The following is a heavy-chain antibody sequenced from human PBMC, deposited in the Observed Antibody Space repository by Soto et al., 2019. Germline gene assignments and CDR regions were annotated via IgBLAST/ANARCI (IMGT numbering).Heavy chain of an antibody. Sequence: HVQLVQSGAEVKKPGSSVKVSCKASGGTFSSYAISWVRQAPGQGLEWMGGIIPIFGTANYAQKFQGRVTITADKSTSTAYMELSSLRSEDTAVYYCARDCSSTSCPPYGMDVWGQGTTVTVSS. CDR1: GGTFSSYA. CDR2: IIPIFGTA. J-gene: IGHJ6*02. D-gene: IGHD2-2*01. V-gene: IGHV1-69*06. CDR3: ARDCSSTSCPPYGMDV.